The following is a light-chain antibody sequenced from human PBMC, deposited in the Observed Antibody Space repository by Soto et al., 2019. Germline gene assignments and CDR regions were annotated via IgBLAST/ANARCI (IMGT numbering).Light chain of an antibody. V-gene: IGKV3-20*01. Sequence: VLTQSPGTLSLSAGQRATLSCRASQSVSGDYIAWYQQKSGQAPRLLIYGASNRATDIPDRFSGSGSGTDFTLTISRLEPEDFAVYYCQQYGSSSTFGQGTRLEI. CDR1: QSVSGDY. J-gene: IGKJ5*01. CDR2: GAS. CDR3: QQYGSSST.